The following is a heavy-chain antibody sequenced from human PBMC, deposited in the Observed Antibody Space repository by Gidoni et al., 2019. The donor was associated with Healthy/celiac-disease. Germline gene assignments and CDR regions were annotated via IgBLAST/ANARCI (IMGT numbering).Heavy chain of an antibody. CDR1: AGTFSSYA. D-gene: IGHD6-19*01. V-gene: IGHV1-69*12. CDR3: ARDAGYSSGWYCH. CDR2: IIPIFGTA. J-gene: IGHJ4*02. Sequence: VQLVQSVAEVKKPRSSVQVSCKASAGTFSSYAISSVRQALGQGLEWMGGIIPIFGTANDAQKFQGRVTITADESTSTAYMELSSLRSEDTAVYYCARDAGYSSGWYCHWGQGTLVTVSS.